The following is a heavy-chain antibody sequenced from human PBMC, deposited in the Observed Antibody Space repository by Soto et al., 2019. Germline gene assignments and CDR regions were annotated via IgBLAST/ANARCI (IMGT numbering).Heavy chain of an antibody. CDR1: GGSISSYH. J-gene: IGHJ4*01. CDR3: ARRYGTVFDF. Sequence: PSETLSLTCTVSGGSISSYHWSWIRQPPGKGLEWIGYIYYSGSTNYNPSLKSRVTISVDTSKNQLSLKLSSVTAADTAVYYCARRYGTVFDFWGHGTLVTVSS. D-gene: IGHD6-13*01. V-gene: IGHV4-59*01. CDR2: IYYSGST.